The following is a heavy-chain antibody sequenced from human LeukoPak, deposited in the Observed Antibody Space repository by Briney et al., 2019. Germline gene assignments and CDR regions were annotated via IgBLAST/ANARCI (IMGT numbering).Heavy chain of an antibody. D-gene: IGHD4-17*01. CDR2: IRSDGSSK. V-gene: IGHV3-33*06. CDR1: GFSFSNFG. J-gene: IGHJ4*02. CDR3: AKWSGDFPSYYLDY. Sequence: PGRSLRLSCAASGFSFSNFGLHWVRQAPGKGLEWVALIRSDGSSKNYADSVKGRFTISRDASMNTVFLQMNSLRADDTAVYFCAKWSGDFPSYYLDYWGQGTLVTVSS.